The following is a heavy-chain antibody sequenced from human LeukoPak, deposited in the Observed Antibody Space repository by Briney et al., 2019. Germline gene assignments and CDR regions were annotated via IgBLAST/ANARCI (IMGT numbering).Heavy chain of an antibody. CDR3: ARSLRGDYYYYYMDV. CDR2: IYYSGST. V-gene: IGHV4-31*03. Sequence: SETLSLTCTVSGYSINSGGYYWSWIRHHPGKGLEWIGYIYYSGSTYYNPSLESRVTISVDTSKNQFSLKLSSVTAADTAVYYCARSLRGDYYYYYMDVWGKGTTVTVSS. J-gene: IGHJ6*03. D-gene: IGHD3-16*01. CDR1: GYSINSGGYY.